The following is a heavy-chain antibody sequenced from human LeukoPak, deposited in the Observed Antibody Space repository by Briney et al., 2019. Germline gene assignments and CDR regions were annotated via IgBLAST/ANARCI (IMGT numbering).Heavy chain of an antibody. CDR2: INSDGSST. V-gene: IGHV3-74*01. CDR1: GFTFSSYW. CDR3: ARDIPPCSGGSCYSGGVDY. Sequence: PGGSLRLSCAASGFTFSSYWMHWVRQAPGKGLVWVSRINSDGSSTSYADSVKGRFTISRDNAKNTLYLQMNSLRAEDTAVYYCARDIPPCSGGSCYSGGVDYRGQGTLVTVSS. D-gene: IGHD2-15*01. J-gene: IGHJ4*02.